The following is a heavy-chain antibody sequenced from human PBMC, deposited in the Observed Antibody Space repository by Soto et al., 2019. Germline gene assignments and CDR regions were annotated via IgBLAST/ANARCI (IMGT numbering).Heavy chain of an antibody. D-gene: IGHD2-2*01. CDR2: INAGNGNT. CDR1: GYTFTSYA. V-gene: IGHV1-3*01. J-gene: IGHJ4*02. CDR3: AGGGIVVPAASFDY. Sequence: ASVKVSCKASGYTFTSYAMHWVRQAPGQRLEWMGWINAGNGNTKYSQKFQGRVTITRDTSESTAYMELSSLRSEDTAVYYCAGGGIVVPAASFDYWGQGTLVTVSS.